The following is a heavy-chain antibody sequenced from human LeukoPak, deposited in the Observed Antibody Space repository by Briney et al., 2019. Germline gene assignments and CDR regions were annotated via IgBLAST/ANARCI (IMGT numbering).Heavy chain of an antibody. V-gene: IGHV3-15*01. J-gene: IGHJ4*02. D-gene: IGHD3-22*01. CDR3: TTDGITMIVAVLCYY. CDR2: IKSKTDGGKT. CDR1: GFTFSTFT. Sequence: PGGSLRLSCAASGFTFSTFTMNWVRQAPGKGLEWVGRIKSKTDGGKTDYAATVKGRFTISRDDSKNTLYLQMNSLKTEDTAVYYCTTDGITMIVAVLCYYWGQGTLVTVSS.